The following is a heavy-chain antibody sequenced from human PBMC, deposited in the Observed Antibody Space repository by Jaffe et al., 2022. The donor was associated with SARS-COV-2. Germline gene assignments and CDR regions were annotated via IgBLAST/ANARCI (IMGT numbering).Heavy chain of an antibody. CDR1: GFTFSNAW. J-gene: IGHJ5*02. CDR2: IKSKTDGGTT. V-gene: IGHV3-15*01. CDR3: TTFPSSSVRYFDPPLKGWFDP. D-gene: IGHD3-9*01. Sequence: EVQLVESGGGLVKPGGSLRLSCAASGFTFSNAWMSWVRQAPGKGLEWVGRIKSKTDGGTTDYAAPVKGRFTISRDDSKNTLYLQMNSLKTEDTAVYYCTTFPSSSVRYFDPPLKGWFDPWGQGTLVTVSS.